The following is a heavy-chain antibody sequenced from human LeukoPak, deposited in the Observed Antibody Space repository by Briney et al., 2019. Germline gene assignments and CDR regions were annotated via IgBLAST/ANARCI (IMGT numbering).Heavy chain of an antibody. CDR2: ISGSGGST. Sequence: PGGSLRLSCAASGFTFSSYAMSWVRQAPGRGLEWVSAISGSGGSTYYADSVKDRFTISRDNSKNTLYLQMNSLRAEDTAVYYCAKDLRSAWYFDYWGQGTLVTVSS. D-gene: IGHD2-15*01. CDR3: AKDLRSAWYFDY. V-gene: IGHV3-23*01. CDR1: GFTFSSYA. J-gene: IGHJ4*02.